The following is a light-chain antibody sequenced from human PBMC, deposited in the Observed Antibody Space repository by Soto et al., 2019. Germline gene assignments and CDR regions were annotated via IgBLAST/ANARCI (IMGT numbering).Light chain of an antibody. V-gene: IGKV1D-12*01. CDR3: QQSYTTPWT. J-gene: IGKJ1*01. CDR1: QGINRW. CDR2: DAS. Sequence: DIQMTQSPSSVSASVGDRVTITCRASQGINRWLAWYQQKLGKAPKLLIFDASSLQSGVPSRFSGSGSGTDFTLTISSLHPEDFATYYCQQSYTTPWTFGQGTKVDIK.